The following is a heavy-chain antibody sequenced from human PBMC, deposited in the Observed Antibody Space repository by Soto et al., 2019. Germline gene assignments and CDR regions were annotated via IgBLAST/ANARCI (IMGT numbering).Heavy chain of an antibody. Sequence: SETLSLTCTVSGGSISSYYWSWIRQPPGKGLEWIGYIYYSGSTNYNPSLKSRVTISVDTSKNQFSLKLSSVTAADTAVYYCARGYYEILTGYLYYYYMDVWGKATTVTVSS. D-gene: IGHD3-9*01. CDR3: ARGYYEILTGYLYYYYMDV. J-gene: IGHJ6*03. CDR2: IYYSGST. CDR1: GGSISSYY. V-gene: IGHV4-59*01.